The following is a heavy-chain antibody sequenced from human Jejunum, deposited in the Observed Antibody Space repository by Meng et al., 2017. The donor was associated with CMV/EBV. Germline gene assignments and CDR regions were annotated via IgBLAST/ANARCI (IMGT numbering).Heavy chain of an antibody. CDR1: GFTFSTHA. CDR2: ISGSGYST. V-gene: IGHV3-23*01. J-gene: IGHJ5*02. Sequence: VRLLECGGGLGQPGGYLRLSCAASGFTFSTHAMNWVRQAPGKGLEWVSAISGSGYSTYYADSVKGRFTISRDNSKNTLYLQMNSLTTEDTAVYYCARDRATLVEWLAWGQGTLVTVSS. CDR3: ARDRATLVEWLA. D-gene: IGHD6-19*01.